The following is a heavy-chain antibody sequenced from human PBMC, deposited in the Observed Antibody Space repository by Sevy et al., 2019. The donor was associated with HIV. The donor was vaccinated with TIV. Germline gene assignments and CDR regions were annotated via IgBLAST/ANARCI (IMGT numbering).Heavy chain of an antibody. Sequence: ASVKVSCKVSGYSVSDLSIHWVRQAPGKGLEWMGGYDPEDGETIYAQKFQGRVTMTEDTSTETAYMELSSMRSEDTAVYYCATSPDYYDGSRDAFDIWGQGTMVTVSS. V-gene: IGHV1-24*01. D-gene: IGHD3-22*01. CDR1: GYSVSDLS. CDR2: YDPEDGET. J-gene: IGHJ3*02. CDR3: ATSPDYYDGSRDAFDI.